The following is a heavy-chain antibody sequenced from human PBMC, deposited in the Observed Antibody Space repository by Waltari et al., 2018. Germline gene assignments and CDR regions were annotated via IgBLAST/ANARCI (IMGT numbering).Heavy chain of an antibody. D-gene: IGHD3-16*02. J-gene: IGHJ4*02. CDR3: ATAARRRDVGDLS. Sequence: EVQLVESGGGLVQPGGSLRLSCGVSGFTFSSYSMNWVRQAPGKGLEGVSYSSGSRSTRYYADSVKGRFTISRDNAKNSMHLQMSSLRAEDTAVYYCATAARRRDVGDLSWGQGTLVTVSS. CDR2: SSGSRSTR. V-gene: IGHV3-48*01. CDR1: GFTFSSYS.